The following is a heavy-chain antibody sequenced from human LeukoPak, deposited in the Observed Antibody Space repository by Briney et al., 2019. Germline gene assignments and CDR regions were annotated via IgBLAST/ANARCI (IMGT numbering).Heavy chain of an antibody. CDR2: ISGSDSTV. CDR1: GFTLSSYQ. CDR3: ARRFDL. V-gene: IGHV3-48*03. Sequence: PGGSLRLSCVASGFTLSSYQMNWVRQAPGKGLEWVSSISGSDSTVYYADSVRGRFTISRDSAKNSMYLQMSSLRAEDTALYYCARRFDLWGHGTLVTVSS. J-gene: IGHJ2*01.